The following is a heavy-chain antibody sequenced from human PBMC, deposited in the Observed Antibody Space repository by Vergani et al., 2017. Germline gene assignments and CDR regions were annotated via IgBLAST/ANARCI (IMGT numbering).Heavy chain of an antibody. V-gene: IGHV4-59*01. CDR1: GGSISSYY. CDR2: IYYSGST. Sequence: QVQLQESGPGLVKPSETLSLPCTVSGGSISSYYWSWIRQPPGKGLEWIGYIYYSGSTNYNPSLKSRVTLPVDTSKNQFSLKLSSVTAADTAVYYCARAEPGEWGLPYYFDYWGQGTLVTVSS. D-gene: IGHD1-26*01. CDR3: ARAEPGEWGLPYYFDY. J-gene: IGHJ4*02.